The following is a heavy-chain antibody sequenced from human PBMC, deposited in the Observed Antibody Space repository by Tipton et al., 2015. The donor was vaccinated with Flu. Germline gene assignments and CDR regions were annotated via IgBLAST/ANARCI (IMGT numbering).Heavy chain of an antibody. Sequence: QSGPEVKKPGASVKVSCKASGYTFTSYDINWVRQATGQGLEWMGWMNPNSGNTGYAQKFQGRVTMTRNTSISTAYMELSSLRSEDTAVYYCARSYQLVQGGWFDPWGQGTLVTVSS. D-gene: IGHD6-13*01. V-gene: IGHV1-8*01. CDR3: ARSYQLVQGGWFDP. J-gene: IGHJ5*02. CDR2: MNPNSGNT. CDR1: GYTFTSYD.